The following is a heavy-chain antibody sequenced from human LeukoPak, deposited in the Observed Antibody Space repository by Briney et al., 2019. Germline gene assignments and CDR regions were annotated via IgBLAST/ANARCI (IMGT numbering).Heavy chain of an antibody. V-gene: IGHV3-7*01. J-gene: IGHJ6*02. D-gene: IGHD2-15*01. Sequence: GGSLRLSCAVSGFSFSSYWMSWVRQAPGKGLEWVANIKHDGSEKYYVDSVKGRFTISRDNAKNSLYLQMNSLRAEDTAVYYCARERGCSGGSCYPRYYYYGMDVWGQGTTVTVSS. CDR3: ARERGCSGGSCYPRYYYYGMDV. CDR1: GFSFSSYW. CDR2: IKHDGSEK.